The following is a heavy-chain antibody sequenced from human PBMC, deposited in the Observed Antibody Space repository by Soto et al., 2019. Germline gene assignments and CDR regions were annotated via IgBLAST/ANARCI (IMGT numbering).Heavy chain of an antibody. V-gene: IGHV4-4*02. CDR3: ARCAYGSYTFGIDV. J-gene: IGHJ6*02. D-gene: IGHD3-3*01. CDR2: IHYSGTT. CDR1: GVSISSSHW. Sequence: QVQLQESGPGLVKSSGTLSLTCAVSGVSISSSHWWTWVRQPPGKGLEWIGEIHYSGTTNYNPPLGGRVTLSADQSKIPVALTLSSVSAADTSIYYCARCAYGSYTFGIDVWGQGTTVTVSS.